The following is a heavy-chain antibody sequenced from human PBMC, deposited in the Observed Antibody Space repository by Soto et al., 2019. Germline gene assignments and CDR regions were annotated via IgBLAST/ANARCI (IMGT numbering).Heavy chain of an antibody. CDR1: GFSLSTSAVG. CDR2: IYWDDDK. V-gene: IGHV2-5*02. CDR3: AHLVVAGLTDYFDY. Sequence: QITLKESGPTLVKPTQTLTLTCTFSGFSLSTSAVGVGWIRQHPGKALEWLAFIYWDDDKRYSPSLKSSLTITNDTSKNQVVLAMTNMDPVDTDTYYCAHLVVAGLTDYFDYWGQGTLVTVSS. D-gene: IGHD2-15*01. J-gene: IGHJ4*02.